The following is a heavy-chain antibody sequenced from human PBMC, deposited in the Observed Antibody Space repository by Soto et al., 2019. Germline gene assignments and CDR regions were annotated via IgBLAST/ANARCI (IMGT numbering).Heavy chain of an antibody. CDR1: GFTFSSYA. D-gene: IGHD5-12*01. J-gene: IGHJ4*02. CDR2: ISGSGGST. V-gene: IGHV3-23*01. CDR3: AKAGTPHSGYTPFDY. Sequence: PGGSLRLSCAASGFTFSSYAMSWVRQAPGKGLEWVSAISGSGGSTYYADSVKGRFTISRDNSKNTLYLQMNSLRAEDTAVYYCAKAGTPHSGYTPFDYWGQGTLVTVSS.